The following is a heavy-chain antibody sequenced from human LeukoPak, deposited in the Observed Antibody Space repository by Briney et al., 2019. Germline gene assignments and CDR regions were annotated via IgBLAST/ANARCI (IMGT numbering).Heavy chain of an antibody. Sequence: PGRSLRLSCAASGFTFSSYGMHWVRQAPGKGLEWVTVISYDGSNKYYADSVKGRFTISRDNSKNTLYLQMNSLRAEDTAVYYCAKDQGGYYDFWSGYSSEYFDYWGQGTLVTVSS. J-gene: IGHJ4*02. CDR1: GFTFSSYG. CDR2: ISYDGSNK. D-gene: IGHD3-3*01. V-gene: IGHV3-30*18. CDR3: AKDQGGYYDFWSGYSSEYFDY.